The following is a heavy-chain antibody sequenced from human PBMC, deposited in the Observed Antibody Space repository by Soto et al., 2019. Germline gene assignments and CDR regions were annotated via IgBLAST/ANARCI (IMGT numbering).Heavy chain of an antibody. D-gene: IGHD2-21*02. CDR3: TRHAVQYCGGDCYLLPYFDL. CDR1: GFTFSSYA. Sequence: PGGSLRLSCAASGFTFSSYAMHWVRQASGRGLEWVGRIRSKANNYATVYAASVKGRFTISRDDSKNTAYLQMNSLKTEDTAVYYCTRHAVQYCGGDCYLLPYFDLWGRGTLVTVSS. J-gene: IGHJ2*01. CDR2: IRSKANNYAT. V-gene: IGHV3-73*01.